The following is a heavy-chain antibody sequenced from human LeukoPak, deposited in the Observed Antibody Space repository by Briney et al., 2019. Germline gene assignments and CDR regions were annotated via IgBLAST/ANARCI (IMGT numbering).Heavy chain of an antibody. CDR2: IYTSGST. CDR3: AREMATTTPNYYYYYMDV. Sequence: SQTLSLTCTVSGGSISSGSYYWSWIRQPAGKGLEWIGRIYTSGSTNYNPSLKSRVTISVDTSKNQFSLKLSSVTAADTAVYYCAREMATTTPNYYYYYMDVWGKGTTVTISS. D-gene: IGHD5-24*01. J-gene: IGHJ6*03. V-gene: IGHV4-61*02. CDR1: GGSISSGSYY.